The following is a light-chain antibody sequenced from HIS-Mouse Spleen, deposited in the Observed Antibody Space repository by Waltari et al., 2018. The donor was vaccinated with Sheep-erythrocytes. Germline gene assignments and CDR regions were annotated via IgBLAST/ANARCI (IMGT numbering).Light chain of an antibody. CDR2: DLS. Sequence: QSALTQPRSVSGSPGQSVTISCTGTSSDVGGYNYVSWYQQPPGKAPKPLIYDLSKRPPGVPHRFSGSKSGNTVSLTISGLQSADEADYYCCSYAGSYNHVFATGTKVTVL. CDR3: CSYAGSYNHV. J-gene: IGLJ1*01. V-gene: IGLV2-11*01. CDR1: SSDVGGYNY.